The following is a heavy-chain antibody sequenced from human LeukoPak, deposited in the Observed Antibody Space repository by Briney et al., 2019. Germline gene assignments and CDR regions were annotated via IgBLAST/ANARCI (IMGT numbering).Heavy chain of an antibody. J-gene: IGHJ3*02. CDR2: IYYSGST. V-gene: IGHV4-30-4*08. CDR1: GGSISSGDYY. Sequence: SQTLSLTCTVSGGSISSGDYYWRWIRQPPGKGLEWLGYIYYSGSTYYNPSLKSRVTISVDTSKNQFSLKLSSVTAADTAVYYCARECPSMFDAFDIWGQGTMVTVSS. D-gene: IGHD3-10*02. CDR3: ARECPSMFDAFDI.